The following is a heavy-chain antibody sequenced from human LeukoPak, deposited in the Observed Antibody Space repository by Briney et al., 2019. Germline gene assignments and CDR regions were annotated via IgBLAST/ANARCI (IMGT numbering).Heavy chain of an antibody. CDR2: ISSSGSTI. CDR1: GFTFSDYY. CDR3: ARGSHGYNLVWGNDYFDY. Sequence: GGSPRLSCAASGFTFSDYYMSWIRQAPGKGLEWVSYISSSGSTIYYADSVKGRFTISRDNAKNSLYLQMNSLRAEDTAVYYCARGSHGYNLVWGNDYFDYWGQGTLVTVSS. J-gene: IGHJ4*02. V-gene: IGHV3-11*01. D-gene: IGHD5-24*01.